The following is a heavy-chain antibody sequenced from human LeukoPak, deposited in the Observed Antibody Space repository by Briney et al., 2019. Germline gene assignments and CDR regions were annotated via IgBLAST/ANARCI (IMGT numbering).Heavy chain of an antibody. J-gene: IGHJ6*03. CDR2: IKEDGSEK. D-gene: IGHD1-26*01. CDR3: AKVRRGSSGGPYYYYMDV. V-gene: IGHV3-7*01. Sequence: GGSLRLSCAASGFMFSGYWMTWVRQAPGKGLEWVANIKEDGSEKNYVDSVKGRFTISRDNAQNSLYLQMTSLRVEDTAVYFCAKVRRGSSGGPYYYYMDVWGKGTTVTVYS. CDR1: GFMFSGYW.